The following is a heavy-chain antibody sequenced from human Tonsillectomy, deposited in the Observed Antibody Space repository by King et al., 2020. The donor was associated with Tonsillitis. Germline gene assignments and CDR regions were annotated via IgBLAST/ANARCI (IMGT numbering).Heavy chain of an antibody. V-gene: IGHV3-64*01. J-gene: IGHJ6*02. CDR3: AREFYHGMDV. CDR2: ISSNGGST. CDR1: GFTFSSYT. Sequence: VQLVESGGGLVQPGGSLRLSCAASGFTFSSYTMHWVRQAPGKGLEYVSAISSNGGSTYYANSVKGRFTISRDNSKNTLYLQMGSLGAEDMAVYYCAREFYHGMDVWGQGTTVTVSS.